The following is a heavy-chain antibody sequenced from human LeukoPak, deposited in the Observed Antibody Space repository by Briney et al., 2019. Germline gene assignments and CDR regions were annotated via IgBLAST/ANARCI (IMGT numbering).Heavy chain of an antibody. Sequence: ASVKVSCKASGGTFSSYASSWVRQAPGQGLEWMGGIIPIFGTANYAQKFQGRVTITADESTSTAYMELSSLRSEDTAVYYCARSITMVRGVIMAWFDPWGQGTLVTVSS. CDR1: GGTFSSYA. V-gene: IGHV1-69*01. J-gene: IGHJ5*02. CDR3: ARSITMVRGVIMAWFDP. D-gene: IGHD3-10*01. CDR2: IIPIFGTA.